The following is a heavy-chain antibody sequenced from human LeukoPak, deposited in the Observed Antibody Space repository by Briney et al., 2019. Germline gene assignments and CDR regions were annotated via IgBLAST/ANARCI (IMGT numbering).Heavy chain of an antibody. CDR1: GFTFSSYG. CDR2: IWYDGSNK. Sequence: GRSLRLSCAASGFTFSSYGMHWVRQAAGKGLEWVAVIWYDGSNKYYADSVKGRFTISRDNSKNTPYLQMNSLRAEDTAVYYCAKDGKTDYYYMDVWGKGTTVTVSS. V-gene: IGHV3-33*06. D-gene: IGHD1-26*01. CDR3: AKDGKTDYYYMDV. J-gene: IGHJ6*03.